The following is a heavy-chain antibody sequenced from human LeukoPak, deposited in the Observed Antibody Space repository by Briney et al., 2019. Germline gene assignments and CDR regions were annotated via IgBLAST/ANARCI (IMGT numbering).Heavy chain of an antibody. V-gene: IGHV3-30-3*01. CDR1: GFTFSSYA. J-gene: IGHJ4*02. Sequence: SGRSLRLSCAASGFTFSSYAMHWVRQAPGKGLEWVAVISYDGSNKYYADSVKGRFTISRDNSKNTLYLQMNSLRAEDTAVYYCAKGGTVIARLIASDWGQGTLVTVSS. CDR2: ISYDGSNK. CDR3: AKGGTVIARLIASD. D-gene: IGHD6-6*01.